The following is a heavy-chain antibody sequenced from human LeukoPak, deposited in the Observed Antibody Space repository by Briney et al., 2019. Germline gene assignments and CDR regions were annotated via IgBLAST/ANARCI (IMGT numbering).Heavy chain of an antibody. Sequence: ASVKVSCKASGYTFTSYGISWVRQAPGQGLEWMGWISAYNGNTNYAQKLQGRVTMTTDTSTSTAYMELRSLRSDDTAVYYCARAGVVVTASKWYYFDYWGQGTLVTVSS. CDR3: ARAGVVVTASKWYYFDY. V-gene: IGHV1-18*01. CDR2: ISAYNGNT. J-gene: IGHJ4*02. D-gene: IGHD2-21*02. CDR1: GYTFTSYG.